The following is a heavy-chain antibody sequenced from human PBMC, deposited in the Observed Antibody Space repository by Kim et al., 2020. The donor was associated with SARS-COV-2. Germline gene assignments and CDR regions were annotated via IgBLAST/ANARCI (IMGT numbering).Heavy chain of an antibody. Sequence: GGSLRLSCDASGFTFMNYAMTWVRQAPGKGLEWVSAISGSGGSTDYVDSVRGRFTISRDTSKNTVYLQLNSLRAEDTAVYFCAKSVGEYYYYYGLDVWGQGTTDTVPS. V-gene: IGHV3-23*01. J-gene: IGHJ6*02. CDR2: ISGSGGST. CDR3: AKSVGEYYYYYGLDV. CDR1: GFTFMNYA. D-gene: IGHD3-10*01.